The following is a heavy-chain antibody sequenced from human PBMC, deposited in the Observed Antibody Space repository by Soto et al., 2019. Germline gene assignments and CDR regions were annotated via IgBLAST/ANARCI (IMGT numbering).Heavy chain of an antibody. CDR2: MNPNSGNT. CDR3: ARGRVFLWFGELLSFDY. J-gene: IGHJ4*02. D-gene: IGHD3-10*01. CDR1: GYTFTSYD. Sequence: QVQLVQSGAEVKKPGASVKVSCKASGYTFTSYDINCVRQATGQGLEWLGWMNPNSGNTGYAQKFQGRVTMTRNTSISTAYMELSSLRSEDTAVYYCARGRVFLWFGELLSFDYWGQGTLVTVSS. V-gene: IGHV1-8*01.